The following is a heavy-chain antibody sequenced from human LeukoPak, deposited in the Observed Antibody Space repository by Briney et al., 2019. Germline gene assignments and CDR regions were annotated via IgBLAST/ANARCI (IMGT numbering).Heavy chain of an antibody. Sequence: GGSLRLSCAASGFTFSRHWMYWVRQAPGKGLEWVANIKQDGSAKPYVDSVKGRFTISRDNAKNSLFLQMNSLRAEDTAVYYCARDNGWSADFWGQGTLVSVSS. V-gene: IGHV3-7*03. CDR3: ARDNGWSADF. J-gene: IGHJ4*02. CDR2: IKQDGSAK. CDR1: GFTFSRHW. D-gene: IGHD2-15*01.